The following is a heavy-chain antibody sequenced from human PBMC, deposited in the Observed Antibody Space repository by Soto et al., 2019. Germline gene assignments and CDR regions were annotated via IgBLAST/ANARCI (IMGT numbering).Heavy chain of an antibody. Sequence: PSETLSLTCTVSGGSISSSSYYWGWIRQPPGKGLEWIGSIYYSGSTYYNPSLKSRVTISVDTSKNQFSLKLSSVTAADTAVYYCARSYCSGGSCYPLNWFDPWGQGTLVTAPQ. J-gene: IGHJ5*02. CDR2: IYYSGST. CDR1: GGSISSSSYY. D-gene: IGHD2-15*01. CDR3: ARSYCSGGSCYPLNWFDP. V-gene: IGHV4-39*01.